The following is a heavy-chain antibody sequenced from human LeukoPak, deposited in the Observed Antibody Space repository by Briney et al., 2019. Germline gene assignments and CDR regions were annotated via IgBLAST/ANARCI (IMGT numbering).Heavy chain of an antibody. CDR2: ISSAGGYM. CDR3: AREIVSSNSFDN. V-gene: IGHV3-21*01. D-gene: IGHD2-2*01. CDR1: GFTFSSYT. Sequence: PGGSLRLSCAASGFTFSSYTLNWVRQAPGKGLGWVSSISSAGGYMYYADSVKGRFTISRDNAKNSLYLQMNSLRAVDTAVYYCAREIVSSNSFDNWGQGTLVTVSS. J-gene: IGHJ4*02.